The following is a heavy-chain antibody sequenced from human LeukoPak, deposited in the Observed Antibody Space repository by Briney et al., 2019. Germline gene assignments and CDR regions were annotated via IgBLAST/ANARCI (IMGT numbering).Heavy chain of an antibody. V-gene: IGHV1-24*01. Sequence: ASVKVSCKVSGYTLTELSMHWVRQAPGKGLEWMGGFDPEDGETIYAQKFQGRVTMTEDTSTDTAYMELSSLRSEDTAVYYRATGRKFRDYGDYHNYWGQGTLVTVSS. CDR1: GYTLTELS. CDR2: FDPEDGET. CDR3: ATGRKFRDYGDYHNY. D-gene: IGHD4-17*01. J-gene: IGHJ4*02.